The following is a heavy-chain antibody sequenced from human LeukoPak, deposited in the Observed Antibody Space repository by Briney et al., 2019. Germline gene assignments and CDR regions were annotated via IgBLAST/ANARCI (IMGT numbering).Heavy chain of an antibody. Sequence: PGGSLRLSCAASGFTFSNYNMNWVRQAPGKGLEWVSYISSSSSTIYYADSVKGRFTISRDNAKNSLYPQMNSLRDEDTAVYYCARKVGYIDYWGQGTLVTVSS. V-gene: IGHV3-48*02. CDR3: ARKVGYIDY. CDR1: GFTFSNYN. J-gene: IGHJ4*02. CDR2: ISSSSSTI. D-gene: IGHD2-15*01.